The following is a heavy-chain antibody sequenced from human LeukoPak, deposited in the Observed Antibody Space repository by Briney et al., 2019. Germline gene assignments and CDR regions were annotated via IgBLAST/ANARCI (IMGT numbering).Heavy chain of an antibody. J-gene: IGHJ4*02. D-gene: IGHD4-17*01. V-gene: IGHV4-59*01. CDR3: ARTDSRYGDYPFDS. CDR1: GVSISSSY. Sequence: SETLSLTCTVSGVSISSSYWSWIRQSPGEGLEWIGYIYDSGSSKHNPSLKHRVTISVDASKNQFSLRLRSVTAADTAVYYCARTDSRYGDYPFDSWGQGTLGTVSS. CDR2: IYDSGSS.